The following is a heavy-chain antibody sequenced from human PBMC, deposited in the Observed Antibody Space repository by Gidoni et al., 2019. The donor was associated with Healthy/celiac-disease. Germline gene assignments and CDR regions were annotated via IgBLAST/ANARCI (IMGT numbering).Heavy chain of an antibody. D-gene: IGHD5-18*01. V-gene: IGHV1-69*02. J-gene: IGHJ5*02. CDR2: IIPILGIA. CDR3: ARGDRTAMVTGNWFDP. Sequence: QVQLVQSGAEVKKPGSSVKVSCKASGGTFSSYTISWVRQAPGQGLEWMGGIIPILGIANYAQKFQGRVTITADKSTSTAYMELSSRRSEDTAVYYCARGDRTAMVTGNWFDPWGQGTLVTVSS. CDR1: GGTFSSYT.